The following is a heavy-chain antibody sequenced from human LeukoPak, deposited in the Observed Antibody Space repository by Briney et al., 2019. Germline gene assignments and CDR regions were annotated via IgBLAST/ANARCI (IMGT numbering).Heavy chain of an antibody. J-gene: IGHJ4*02. Sequence: GGSLRLSCAASGFTFSSYSMNWVRQAPGKGLEWVSSISSSSYIYYADSVKGRFTISRDNAKNSLYLQMNSLRAEDTAVYYCARARDYYDSSGPDYWGQGTLVTVSS. CDR2: ISSSSYI. V-gene: IGHV3-21*01. D-gene: IGHD3-22*01. CDR1: GFTFSSYS. CDR3: ARARDYYDSSGPDY.